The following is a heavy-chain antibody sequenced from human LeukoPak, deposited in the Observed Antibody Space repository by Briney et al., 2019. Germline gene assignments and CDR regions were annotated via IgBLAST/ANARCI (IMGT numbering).Heavy chain of an antibody. D-gene: IGHD3-16*01. CDR3: ARDRLYDYVWGSSYWFDP. V-gene: IGHV3-23*01. CDR2: ISGSGGST. Sequence: PGGSLRLSCAASGFTFSSYAMSWVRQAPGKGLEWVSAISGSGGSTYYADSVKGRFTISRDNSKNSLYLQMNSLRAEDTAVYYCARDRLYDYVWGSSYWFDPWGQGTLVTVSS. CDR1: GFTFSSYA. J-gene: IGHJ5*02.